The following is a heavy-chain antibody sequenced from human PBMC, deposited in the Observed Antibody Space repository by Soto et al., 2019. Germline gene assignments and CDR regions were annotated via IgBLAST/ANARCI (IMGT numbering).Heavy chain of an antibody. Sequence: SETLSLTCTVSGGSISSSSYYWGWIRQPPGKGLEWIGSFYYSGSTYYNPSLKSRVTISVDTSKNQFSLKLSSVTAADTAVYYCARRNWYDFDYWGQGTLVTVSS. CDR3: ARRNWYDFDY. CDR1: GGSISSSSYY. CDR2: FYYSGST. V-gene: IGHV4-39*01. D-gene: IGHD1-1*01. J-gene: IGHJ4*02.